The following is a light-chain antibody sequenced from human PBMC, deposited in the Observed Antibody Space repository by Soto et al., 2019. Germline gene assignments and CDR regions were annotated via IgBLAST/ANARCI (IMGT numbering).Light chain of an antibody. CDR3: QQRTNWPVT. J-gene: IGKJ1*01. CDR1: QSVSSS. V-gene: IGKV3-11*01. Sequence: EIVLTQSPAILSLSPGERATLSCRASQSVSSSLACYQQKPGQAPRLLIYDASNMATVIPARFSGSGSGTDFTLPISSLEPEDFAVYYCQQRTNWPVTFGQGTKVELK. CDR2: DAS.